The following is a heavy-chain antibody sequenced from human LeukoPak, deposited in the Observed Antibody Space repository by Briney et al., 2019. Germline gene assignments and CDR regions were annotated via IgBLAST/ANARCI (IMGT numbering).Heavy chain of an antibody. J-gene: IGHJ4*02. CDR2: VHYSGIT. Sequence: PFETLSLTRTVSGASISSYYWSWIRQPPGQGLEWIGYVHYSGITDYNPSLQSRVTISLDTSKSQFSLKLSSVTAADTAVYYCASQLGGTTFHWGQGTLVTVSS. D-gene: IGHD1-1*01. CDR1: GASISSYY. CDR3: ASQLGGTTFH. V-gene: IGHV4-59*03.